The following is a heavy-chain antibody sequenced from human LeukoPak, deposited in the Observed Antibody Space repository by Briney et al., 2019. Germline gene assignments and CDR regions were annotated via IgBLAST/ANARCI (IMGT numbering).Heavy chain of an antibody. V-gene: IGHV3-23*01. CDR1: GFTFSSYA. CDR2: ISGGGGST. CDR3: ARKHYGGAFDI. Sequence: GGSLRLSCAASGFTFSSYAMSWVRQAPGKGLEWVSAISGGGGSTHYADSVKGRFTISRDNSKNTLYLQMNSLRAEDTAVYYCARKHYGGAFDIWGQGTMVTISS. J-gene: IGHJ3*02. D-gene: IGHD3-10*01.